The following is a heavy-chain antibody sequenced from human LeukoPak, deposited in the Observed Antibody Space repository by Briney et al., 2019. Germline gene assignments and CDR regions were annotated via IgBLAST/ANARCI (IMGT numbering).Heavy chain of an antibody. CDR1: GFTFVSYG. J-gene: IGHJ4*02. CDR2: IRYDGSDK. V-gene: IGHV3-30*02. CDR3: AKDAHFLYGGKRDHYFDK. D-gene: IGHD4-23*01. Sequence: PGGSLRLSCAASGFTFVSYGMHWVRQAPGKGLEWLTFIRYDGSDKDYADSVKGRCTISRDNSKNTFYLQMNSLRREDTAVYYCAKDAHFLYGGKRDHYFDKWGQGTLVTVSS.